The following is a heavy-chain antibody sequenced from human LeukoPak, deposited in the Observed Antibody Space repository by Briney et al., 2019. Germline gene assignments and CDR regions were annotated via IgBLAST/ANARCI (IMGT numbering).Heavy chain of an antibody. Sequence: PSETLSLTCTVSGGSISATGYFWGWIHQPPGKGLEWIGSIYYSGITHYNPSLKSRVTISVDTSKNQFSLQLSSVTAADTAVYYCAREAIVPAVTMGYFDYWGQGTLVTVSS. D-gene: IGHD2-2*01. CDR3: AREAIVPAVTMGYFDY. V-gene: IGHV4-39*07. CDR1: GGSISATGYF. CDR2: IYYSGIT. J-gene: IGHJ4*02.